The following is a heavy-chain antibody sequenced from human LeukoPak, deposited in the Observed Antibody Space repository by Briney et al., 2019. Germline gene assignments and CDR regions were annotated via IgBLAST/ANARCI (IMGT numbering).Heavy chain of an antibody. V-gene: IGHV1-24*01. J-gene: IGHJ5*02. CDR3: ARLGYCSGNSCPTSYYNWFDP. CDR2: FDPEDGET. D-gene: IGHD2-15*01. CDR1: GYTLTELS. Sequence: GASVKVSCKVSGYTLTELSMHWVRQAPGKGLEWMGGFDPEDGETIYAQKFQGRVTMTEDTSTDTAYMELSSLRSDDTAVYYCARLGYCSGNSCPTSYYNWFDPWGQGTLVTVSS.